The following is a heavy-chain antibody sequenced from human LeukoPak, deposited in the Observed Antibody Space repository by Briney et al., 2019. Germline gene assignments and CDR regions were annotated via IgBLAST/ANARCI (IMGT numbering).Heavy chain of an antibody. J-gene: IGHJ4*02. CDR1: GFTFRSYT. D-gene: IGHD3-22*01. Sequence: GGSLRLSCAASGFTFRSYTMHWVRQAPGKGLEWVSVIYSGGSTYYADSVKGRFTISRDNSKNTLYLQMNSLRAEDTAVYYCAREGYYYDSSGYYSLGYWGQGTLVTVSS. CDR3: AREGYYYDSSGYYSLGY. V-gene: IGHV3-53*01. CDR2: IYSGGST.